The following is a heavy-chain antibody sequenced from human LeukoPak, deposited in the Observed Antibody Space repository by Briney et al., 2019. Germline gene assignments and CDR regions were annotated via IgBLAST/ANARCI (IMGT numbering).Heavy chain of an antibody. J-gene: IGHJ6*03. CDR1: GGSFSGYY. D-gene: IGHD2-2*01. CDR2: INHSGST. V-gene: IGHV4-34*01. CDR3: AREGKDIVVVPAAMRCYYYMDV. Sequence: SETLSLTCAVYGGSFSGYYWSWIRQPPGKGLEWIGEINHSGSTNYNPSLKSRVTISVDTSKNQFSLKLSSVTAADTAVYYCAREGKDIVVVPAAMRCYYYMDVWGKGTTVTISS.